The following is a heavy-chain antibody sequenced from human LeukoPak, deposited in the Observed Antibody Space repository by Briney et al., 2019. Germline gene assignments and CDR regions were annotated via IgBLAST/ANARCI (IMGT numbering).Heavy chain of an antibody. V-gene: IGHV3-21*01. CDR2: IKSGSIYI. CDR3: ARAAIAAVGTGAFDI. D-gene: IGHD6-13*01. Sequence: GGSLRLSCAASGFTFSSYSMNWVHQAPGKGLEWVSSIKSGSIYIYYADSVKGRFTISRDNAENSLYLQMTSLRAEDTAVYYCARAAIAAVGTGAFDIWGQGTMVTVSS. J-gene: IGHJ3*02. CDR1: GFTFSSYS.